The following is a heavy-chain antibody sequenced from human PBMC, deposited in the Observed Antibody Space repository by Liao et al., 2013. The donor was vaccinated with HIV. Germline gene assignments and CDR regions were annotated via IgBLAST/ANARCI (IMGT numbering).Heavy chain of an antibody. J-gene: IGHJ6*03. V-gene: IGHV4-34*02. Sequence: QVQLEQWGAGLLKPSETLSLTCAVYGGSFSGYYWNWIRQSPVRGLEWIGEVISTGSVSHSPSLAGRVTVSEDTSRNQFSLKLISVSAADTAVYYCARFGRSCSTINCLSDYYMDVWGKGTTVTVSS. D-gene: IGHD2-2*01. CDR3: ARFGRSCSTINCLSDYYMDV. CDR1: GGSFSGYY. CDR2: VISTGSV.